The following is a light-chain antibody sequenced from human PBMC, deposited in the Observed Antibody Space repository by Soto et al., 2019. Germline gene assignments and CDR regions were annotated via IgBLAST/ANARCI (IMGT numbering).Light chain of an antibody. CDR1: QSVSSN. V-gene: IGKV3-15*01. Sequence: RGMTHSPSTFSVAPLEIVTLYFRASQSVSSNLAWYQQKPGQAPRLLIAGATTRATGIPARFSGSGCGTEYSLTISSLQSEDFGVYFCQQYDQWWTFGQGTKVDIK. J-gene: IGKJ1*01. CDR3: QQYDQWWT. CDR2: GAT.